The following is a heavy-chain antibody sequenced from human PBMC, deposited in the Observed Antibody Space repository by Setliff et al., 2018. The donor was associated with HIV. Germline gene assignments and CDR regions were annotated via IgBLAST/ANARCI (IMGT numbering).Heavy chain of an antibody. D-gene: IGHD2-2*01. V-gene: IGHV4-61*02. CDR2: IYASGST. Sequence: SETLSLTCTVSGGSISSGTYYWSWIRQPAEKGLEWIGRIYASGSTNYNPSLRSRVAISVDTSKNQFSLKLSSVTAADTAVYYCARDGVVPKYYGMDVWGQGTTVTVSS. J-gene: IGHJ6*02. CDR3: ARDGVVPKYYGMDV. CDR1: GGSISSGTYY.